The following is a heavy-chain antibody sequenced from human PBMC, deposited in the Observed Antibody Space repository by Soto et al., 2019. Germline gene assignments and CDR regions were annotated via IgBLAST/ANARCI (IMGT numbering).Heavy chain of an antibody. V-gene: IGHV3-20*01. D-gene: IGHD2-15*01. CDR2: INWNGGST. J-gene: IGHJ6*03. Sequence: GGSLRLSCAASGFTFDDYGMSWVRQAPGKGLEWVSGINWNGGSTGYADSVKGRFTISRDNAKNSLYLQMNSLRAEDTALYHCARVRYCSGGSCYSPSDYYYMDVWGKGTTVTVS. CDR3: ARVRYCSGGSCYSPSDYYYMDV. CDR1: GFTFDDYG.